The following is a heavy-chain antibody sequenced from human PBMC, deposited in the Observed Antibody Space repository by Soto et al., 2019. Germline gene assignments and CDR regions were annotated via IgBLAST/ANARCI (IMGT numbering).Heavy chain of an antibody. D-gene: IGHD6-13*01. J-gene: IGHJ3*02. CDR1: GGTFSSYA. CDR2: TIPIFGTA. V-gene: IGHV1-69*13. Sequence: SVKVSCKASGGTFSSYAISWVRQAPGQGLEWMGGTIPIFGTANYAQEFQGRVTITADESTSTAYMELSSLRSEDTAVYYCARDSSTYSSSWYSSDDAFDIWGQGTMVTVSS. CDR3: ARDSSTYSSSWYSSDDAFDI.